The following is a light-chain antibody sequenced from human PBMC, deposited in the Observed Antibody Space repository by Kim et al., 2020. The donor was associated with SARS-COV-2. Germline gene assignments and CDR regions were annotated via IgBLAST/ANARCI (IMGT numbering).Light chain of an antibody. CDR3: QQFGSSIT. Sequence: LSPGESDTLSCRASQSVSSTSLAWYQQKPGQAPRLLLYSASSRATGIPDRFSGSGSGTDFTLTISRLEPEDFAVYYCQQFGSSITFGQGTRLEIK. J-gene: IGKJ5*01. CDR2: SAS. CDR1: QSVSSTS. V-gene: IGKV3-20*01.